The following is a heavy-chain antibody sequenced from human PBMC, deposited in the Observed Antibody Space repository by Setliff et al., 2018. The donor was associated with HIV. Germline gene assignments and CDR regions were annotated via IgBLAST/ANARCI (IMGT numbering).Heavy chain of an antibody. CDR3: ARDLKVYAMWGDAFDT. CDR2: ISGFNGNT. D-gene: IGHD2-8*01. J-gene: IGHJ3*02. Sequence: ASVKVSCKASGYTFTNYGISWVRQAPGQGLEWMGWISGFNGNTNYAEKLQGRVTMTTDTSTSTAYMELRSLRSDDTAVYYCARDLKVYAMWGDAFDTWGQGTMVTVSS. CDR1: GYTFTNYG. V-gene: IGHV1-18*01.